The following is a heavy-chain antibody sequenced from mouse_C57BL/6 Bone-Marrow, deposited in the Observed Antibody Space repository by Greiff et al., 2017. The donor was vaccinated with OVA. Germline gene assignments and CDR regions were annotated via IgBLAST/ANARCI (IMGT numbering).Heavy chain of an antibody. CDR2: LDPSDSYT. CDR1: GYTFTSYW. V-gene: IGHV1-69*01. J-gene: IGHJ4*01. D-gene: IGHD3-3*01. Sequence: QVQLQQPGAELVMPGASVKLSCKASGYTFTSYWMHWVKQRPGQGLEWIGELDPSDSYTNYNQKFTGKSTLTVDKSSSTAYMQLSSLTSEDSAVYYCAREGRLAMDYWGQGTSVTVSA. CDR3: AREGRLAMDY.